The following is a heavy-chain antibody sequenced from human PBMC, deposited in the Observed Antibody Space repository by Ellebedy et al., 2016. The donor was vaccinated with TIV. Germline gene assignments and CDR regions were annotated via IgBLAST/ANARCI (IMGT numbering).Heavy chain of an antibody. J-gene: IGHJ6*02. CDR1: GFTFSSYS. Sequence: GESLKISCAASGFTFSSYSMNWVRQAPGKGLEWVSLISVDTRHKYYADSVKGRFTISRDNAKKSLYLQMDSLRAEDSAVYFCARVPSMPRGVGFGYYYYGTDVWGQGTTVIVSS. CDR2: ISVDTRHK. CDR3: ARVPSMPRGVGFGYYYYGTDV. D-gene: IGHD3-10*01. V-gene: IGHV3-21*01.